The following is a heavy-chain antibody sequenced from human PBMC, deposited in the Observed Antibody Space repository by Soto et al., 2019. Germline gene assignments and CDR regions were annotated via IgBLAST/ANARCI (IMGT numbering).Heavy chain of an antibody. V-gene: IGHV3-11*06. J-gene: IGHJ4*02. CDR1: GFTFSDYY. Sequence: QVQLVESGGGLVKPGGSLRLSCAASGFTFSDYYMSWIRQAPGKGLEWGSYISSSSSYTNYADSVKGRFTISRDNAKNSLYLQMNSLRAEATAVYYCARDLGGQDTAMVTDDYWGQGTLVTVSS. D-gene: IGHD5-18*01. CDR2: ISSSSSYT. CDR3: ARDLGGQDTAMVTDDY.